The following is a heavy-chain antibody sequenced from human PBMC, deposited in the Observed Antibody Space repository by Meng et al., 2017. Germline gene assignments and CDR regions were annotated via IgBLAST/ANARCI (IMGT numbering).Heavy chain of an antibody. J-gene: IGHJ4*02. Sequence: QVQLVESGGGLVKHVGSLRLSCAASGFTFSDYYMSWSHQAPGKGLEWVSYITSSASTIHYADSVKGRFTISRDNAKNSLYLQMNSLRAEDTAVYYCARVMGSYSSDYWGPGTLVTVSS. CDR2: ITSSASTI. D-gene: IGHD6-13*01. CDR1: GFTFSDYY. CDR3: ARVMGSYSSDY. V-gene: IGHV3-11*01.